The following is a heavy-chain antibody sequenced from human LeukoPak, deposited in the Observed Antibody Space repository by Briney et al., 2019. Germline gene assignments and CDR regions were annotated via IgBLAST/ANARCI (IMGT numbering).Heavy chain of an antibody. CDR1: GYSFTSYW. J-gene: IGHJ4*02. D-gene: IGHD6-13*01. Sequence: GESLKISCKGSGYSFTSYWIGWVRQMPGKGLEWMGIIYPGDSDTRYSPSFQGQVTISADKSISTAYLQWSSLKASDTAMHYCARPQAPGIAAAAIFDYWGQGTLVTVSS. CDR2: IYPGDSDT. CDR3: ARPQAPGIAAAAIFDY. V-gene: IGHV5-51*01.